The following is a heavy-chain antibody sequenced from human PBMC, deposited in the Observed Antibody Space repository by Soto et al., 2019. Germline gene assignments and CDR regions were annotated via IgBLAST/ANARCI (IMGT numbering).Heavy chain of an antibody. CDR1: GGSMTSDTSY. CDR3: ASYSSLVRFYFDY. CDR2: IYYRGRS. V-gene: IGHV4-39*01. D-gene: IGHD6-19*01. J-gene: IGHJ4*02. Sequence: QLQLQESGPGLVKPSETLSLTCTVSGGSMTSDTSYWGWIRQPPGKGLEWIGGIYYRGRSYYNPSLKSRVTISVDTSKNQFPLTLTSVTAADTAVYFCASYSSLVRFYFDYWGQGTLVTVSS.